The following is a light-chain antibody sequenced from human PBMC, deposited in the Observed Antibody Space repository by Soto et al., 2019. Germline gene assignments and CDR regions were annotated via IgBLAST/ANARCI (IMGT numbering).Light chain of an antibody. Sequence: EIVMTQSPATLSVSPGERATLSCRASHSVSSNLAWYQQKPGQAPRLRIYGASTRATGIPARFSGSGSGTEFTLTISSLQSEDFAVYYCQQYNNWPPYTFGQGTKLEIK. J-gene: IGKJ2*01. CDR1: HSVSSN. V-gene: IGKV3-15*01. CDR2: GAS. CDR3: QQYNNWPPYT.